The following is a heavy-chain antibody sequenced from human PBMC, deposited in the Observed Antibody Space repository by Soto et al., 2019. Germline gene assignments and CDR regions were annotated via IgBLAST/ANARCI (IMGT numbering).Heavy chain of an antibody. J-gene: IGHJ6*02. CDR1: GFTFSSYW. Sequence: GGSLRLSCAASGFTFSSYWMSWVRQAPGKGLEWVANIKQDGSEKYYVDSVKGRFTISRDNAKNSLYLQMNSLRAEDTAVYYCARGTYSSSWYYYYYYGMDVWGQGTTVTVSS. D-gene: IGHD6-13*01. CDR3: ARGTYSSSWYYYYYYGMDV. V-gene: IGHV3-7*05. CDR2: IKQDGSEK.